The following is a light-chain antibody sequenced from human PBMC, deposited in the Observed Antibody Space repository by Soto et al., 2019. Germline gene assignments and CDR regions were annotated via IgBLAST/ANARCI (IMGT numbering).Light chain of an antibody. V-gene: IGKV3-20*01. CDR2: GPS. CDR1: QNVNSNH. J-gene: IGKJ1*01. Sequence: EIVLTQSPGTLSLSPGERATLSCRASQNVNSNHIAWYQQKPGQAPRLLIYGPSSRATGLPERFSGSGSGTDFTLTISRLEPEDFAVYFCHQFGSSPQTFGHGTKVDIK. CDR3: HQFGSSPQT.